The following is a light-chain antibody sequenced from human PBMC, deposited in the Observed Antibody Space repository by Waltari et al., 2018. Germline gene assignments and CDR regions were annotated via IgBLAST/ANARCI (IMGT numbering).Light chain of an antibody. V-gene: IGLV1-47*01. J-gene: IGLJ2*01. CDR2: RST. CDR3: ASWDDSLSGWL. CDR1: SSNIGSHH. Sequence: QSVLTQPPSASGTPGQRVYISCSGGSSNIGSHHVYWYQQIPGTAPKLLIYRSTQRPSGVPDRFSGSKSGTSASLAVSGLRSEDEADYYCASWDDSLSGWLFGGGTKLTVL.